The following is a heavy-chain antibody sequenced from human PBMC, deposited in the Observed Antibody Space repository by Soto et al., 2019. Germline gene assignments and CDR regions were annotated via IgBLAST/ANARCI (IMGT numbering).Heavy chain of an antibody. J-gene: IGHJ4*02. CDR1: GFTFSSYW. D-gene: IGHD6-13*01. V-gene: IGHV3-74*01. CDR3: AREYSSTRYFDY. CDR2: INSDGSST. Sequence: PGGSLRLSCAASGFTFSSYWMHWVRQAPGKGLVWVSRINSDGSSTSYADSVKGRFTISRDNAKNTLYLQMNSLRAEDTAVYYCAREYSSTRYFDYWCQGALVTVSS.